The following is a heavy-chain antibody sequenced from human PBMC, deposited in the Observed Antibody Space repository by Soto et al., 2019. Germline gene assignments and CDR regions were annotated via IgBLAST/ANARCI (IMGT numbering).Heavy chain of an antibody. CDR2: ISGSGGST. D-gene: IGHD3-22*01. V-gene: IGHV3-23*01. J-gene: IGHJ4*02. CDR1: GFTFSSYA. Sequence: GGSLRLSCAASGFTFSSYAMSWVRQAPGKGLEWVSVISGSGGSTHYADSVKGRSTISRDNSRNTLYLQVNSLRAEDTAVYYCAKEADISGYHPDYWGQGTQVTVSS. CDR3: AKEADISGYHPDY.